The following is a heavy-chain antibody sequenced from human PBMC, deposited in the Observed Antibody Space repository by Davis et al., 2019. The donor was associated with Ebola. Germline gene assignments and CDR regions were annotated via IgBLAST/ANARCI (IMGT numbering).Heavy chain of an antibody. D-gene: IGHD6-6*01. CDR2: ISSSGSTI. V-gene: IGHV3-11*01. Sequence: GESLKISCAASGFTFSDYYMSWIRQAPGKGLEWVSYISSSGSTIYYADSVKGRFTISRDNAKNSLYLQMNSLRAEDTALYYCAKSSHSSSSAAFDYWGQGTLVTVSS. CDR3: AKSSHSSSSAAFDY. CDR1: GFTFSDYY. J-gene: IGHJ4*02.